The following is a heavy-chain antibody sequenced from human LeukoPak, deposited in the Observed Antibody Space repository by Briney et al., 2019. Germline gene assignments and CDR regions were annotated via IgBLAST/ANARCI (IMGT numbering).Heavy chain of an antibody. Sequence: ASVKVSCKASGYTFTNYYIHWVRQAPGQGLEWMGIINPAGGSTGYAQKFQGRVTMTRDTSTSTVYMELSSLRSEDTAVYYCARYNGDLTGGFDYWGQGTLITVSS. D-gene: IGHD4-17*01. CDR3: ARYNGDLTGGFDY. CDR1: GYTFTNYY. J-gene: IGHJ4*02. CDR2: INPAGGST. V-gene: IGHV1-46*01.